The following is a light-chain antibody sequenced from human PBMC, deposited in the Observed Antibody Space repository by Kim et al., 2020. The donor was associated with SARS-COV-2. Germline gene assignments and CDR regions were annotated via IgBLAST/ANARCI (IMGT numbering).Light chain of an antibody. J-gene: IGLJ2*01. CDR3: GTWDNSLSAVV. Sequence: GQKVTISCSGSRSNIGNNYVSWYQQLPGTAPKLLIYDNNKRPSGIPDRFSGSKSGTSATLGITGLQTGDEADYYCGTWDNSLSAVVFGGGTQLTVL. CDR1: RSNIGNNY. CDR2: DNN. V-gene: IGLV1-51*01.